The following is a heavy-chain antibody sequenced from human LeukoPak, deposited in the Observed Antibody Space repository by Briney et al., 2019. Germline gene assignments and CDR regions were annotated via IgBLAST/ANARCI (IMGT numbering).Heavy chain of an antibody. D-gene: IGHD2-21*02. CDR3: ARDMGDYYFDY. CDR2: ITGSGGST. Sequence: GGSLRLSCAASGFSFSSYAMDWVRQAPGKGLEWVSGITGSGGSTYYADPVKGRFTISRDNSKNTLYVQMNSLRAEDTAVYYCARDMGDYYFDYWGQGTLVTVSS. V-gene: IGHV3-23*01. J-gene: IGHJ4*02. CDR1: GFSFSSYA.